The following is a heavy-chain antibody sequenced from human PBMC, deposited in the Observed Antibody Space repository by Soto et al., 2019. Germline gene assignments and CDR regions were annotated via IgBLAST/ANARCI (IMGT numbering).Heavy chain of an antibody. CDR2: ISWNSDNI. V-gene: IGHV3-9*01. D-gene: IGHD2-2*01. J-gene: IGHJ4*02. Sequence: EVQLVESGGGLVQPGRSLRLSCAASAFTFDHYAMHWVRQAPGKGLEWVSCISWNSDNIFYADSVKGRFTISRDSAKNSLYVQMNSLRPEDTAFYYCGQGNSTSCFSPVDYWGQGTRVTVSA. CDR1: AFTFDHYA. CDR3: GQGNSTSCFSPVDY.